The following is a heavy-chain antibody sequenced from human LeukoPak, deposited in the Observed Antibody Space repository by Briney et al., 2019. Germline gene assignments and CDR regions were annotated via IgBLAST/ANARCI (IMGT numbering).Heavy chain of an antibody. V-gene: IGHV3-30*18. Sequence: GGSLRLSCAASGFTFSSYGMHWVRQAPGKGLEWVAVISYDGSNKYYADSVKGRFTISRDNSKNTLYLQMNSLRAEDTAVYYCAKAPSSSYYFDYWGQGTLVTVSS. J-gene: IGHJ4*02. CDR1: GFTFSSYG. D-gene: IGHD6-6*01. CDR2: ISYDGSNK. CDR3: AKAPSSSYYFDY.